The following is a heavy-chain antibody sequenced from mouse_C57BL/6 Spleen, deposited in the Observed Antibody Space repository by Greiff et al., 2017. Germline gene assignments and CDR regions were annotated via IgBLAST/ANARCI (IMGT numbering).Heavy chain of an antibody. J-gene: IGHJ4*01. CDR1: GFTFSDYG. CDR3: ARALYDDYAMDY. V-gene: IGHV5-17*01. CDR2: ISSGSSTI. Sequence: EVKLEESGGGLVKPGGSLKLSCAASGFTFSDYGMHWVRQAPEKGLEWVAYISSGSSTIYYADKVKGRFTISRDNAKNTLFLQMTSLMSEDTAMYYCARALYDDYAMDYWGQGTSVTVSS. D-gene: IGHD2-3*01.